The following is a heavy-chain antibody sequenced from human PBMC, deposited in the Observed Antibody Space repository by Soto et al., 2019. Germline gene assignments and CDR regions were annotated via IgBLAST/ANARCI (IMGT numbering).Heavy chain of an antibody. CDR1: GFTFSSYG. D-gene: IGHD6-13*01. V-gene: IGHV3-30*18. CDR2: ISYDGSNK. J-gene: IGHJ4*02. Sequence: AGGSLRLSCAASGFTFSSYGMHWVRQAPGKGLEWVAVISYDGSNKYYADSVKGRFTISRDNSKNTLYLQMNSLRAEDTAVYYCAKGPEYSSSWYYFDYWGQGTLVTVSS. CDR3: AKGPEYSSSWYYFDY.